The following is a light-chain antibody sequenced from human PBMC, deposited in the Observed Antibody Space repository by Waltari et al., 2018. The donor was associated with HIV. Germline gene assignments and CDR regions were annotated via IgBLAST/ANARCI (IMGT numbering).Light chain of an antibody. CDR2: DDD. CDR3: QVWDSSSDHRI. CDR1: NIGVKS. J-gene: IGLJ2*01. V-gene: IGLV3-21*04. Sequence: SYVLTQPPSESVAPGKTARITCEGKNIGVKSVHWYQQKPGQAPVLVSYDDDHRPSGIPERFSGSSSGNTATLTINRVEAGDEADYYCQVWDSSSDHRIFGGGTKLTVL.